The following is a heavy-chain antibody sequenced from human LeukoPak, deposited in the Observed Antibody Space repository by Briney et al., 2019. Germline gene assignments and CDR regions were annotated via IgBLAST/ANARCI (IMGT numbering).Heavy chain of an antibody. CDR3: ARDAGGYCSSTSCPAGYFQH. CDR1: GYTYTSYY. Sequence: GASVKVSCKVSGYTYTSYYMHWVRQAPGQGLEWMGIINPSGGRTSYAQEFQGRVTMTRDASTSTVYMELSSLRSEDTAVYYRARDAGGYCSSTSCPAGYFQHWGQGTLVTVSS. D-gene: IGHD2-2*01. CDR2: INPSGGRT. J-gene: IGHJ1*01. V-gene: IGHV1-46*03.